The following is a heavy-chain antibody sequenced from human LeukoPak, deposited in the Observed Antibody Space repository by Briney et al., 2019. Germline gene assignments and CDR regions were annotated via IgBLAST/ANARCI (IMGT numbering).Heavy chain of an antibody. J-gene: IGHJ4*02. CDR3: ANSDGSGSYFDS. CDR2: INYSGSS. CDR1: GGSIRSYY. Sequence: PSETLSLTCTVSGGSIRSYYWSWIRQPPGKGLEWIGYINYSGSSKYNPSLKSRVTISVDTSKNQFSLKLSSVTAADTAVYYCANSDGSGSYFDSWGQGTLVTVSS. V-gene: IGHV4-59*01. D-gene: IGHD3-10*01.